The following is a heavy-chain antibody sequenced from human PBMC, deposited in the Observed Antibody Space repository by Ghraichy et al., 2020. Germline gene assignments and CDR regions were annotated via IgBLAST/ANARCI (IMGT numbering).Heavy chain of an antibody. Sequence: GGSLRLSCAAAGFTFSTYWMHWVRQAPGKGLVWVSRIKSDGSSTSYADSVKGRFTISRDNAKNTLYLQMNSLRADDTALYYCAADYGDYVQTYFQHWGQGALVTVSS. CDR3: AADYGDYVQTYFQH. V-gene: IGHV3-74*01. CDR1: GFTFSTYW. J-gene: IGHJ1*01. CDR2: IKSDGSST. D-gene: IGHD4-17*01.